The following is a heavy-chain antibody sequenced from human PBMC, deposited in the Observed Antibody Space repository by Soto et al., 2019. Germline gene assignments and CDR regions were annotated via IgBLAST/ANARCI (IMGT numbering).Heavy chain of an antibody. Sequence: SETRSLTCTVSGGSISRSIYYWVWIRQPPGKGLEWIGSIYYSGITYYNPSLKSRVTISVDTSKNQFSLKLSSVTAADTAVYYCARQDYDFWYYHYGMDGWGQGTTVTASS. D-gene: IGHD3-3*01. CDR1: GGSISRSIYY. CDR3: ARQDYDFWYYHYGMDG. CDR2: IYYSGIT. V-gene: IGHV4-39*01. J-gene: IGHJ6*02.